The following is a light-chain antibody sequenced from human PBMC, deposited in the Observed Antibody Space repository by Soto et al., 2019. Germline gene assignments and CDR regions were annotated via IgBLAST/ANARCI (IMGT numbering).Light chain of an antibody. CDR2: DVD. V-gene: IGLV2-14*01. CDR1: TSDVGAYNY. Sequence: QSVLTQPASVSGSPGQSITISCTGTTSDVGAYNYVSWYQQHTGKAPKLLIYDVDNRPSGVSNRFSGSKSGNTASLTISGLQAEDEADYCCSSYTSSASYVFGFGTKLTVL. CDR3: SSYTSSASYV. J-gene: IGLJ1*01.